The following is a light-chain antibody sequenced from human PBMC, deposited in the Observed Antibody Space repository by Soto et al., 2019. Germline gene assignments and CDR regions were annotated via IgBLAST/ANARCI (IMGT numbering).Light chain of an antibody. V-gene: IGKV3-20*01. CDR2: GAS. J-gene: IGKJ2*01. CDR3: QQYCSSPPKYT. CDR1: QSVSSSY. Sequence: EIALTQSPGTLYLSPGERDTLSCRASQSVSSSYLAWYQQKPGQAPRLLIYGASSTATGIPDRFSGSGSGTDFTLTISTVEHEDFAVYYCQQYCSSPPKYTVDQGTKLEIK.